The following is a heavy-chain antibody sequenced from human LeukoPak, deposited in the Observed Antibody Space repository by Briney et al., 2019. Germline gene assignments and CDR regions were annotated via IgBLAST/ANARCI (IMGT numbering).Heavy chain of an antibody. J-gene: IGHJ4*02. D-gene: IGHD5-18*01. V-gene: IGHV3-48*03. CDR1: GFAFSSYE. CDR3: TKGTIWLPFDY. Sequence: HPGESLRLSCAASGFAFSSYEMNWVRQAPGKGLEWVSYISSSGSTIYYADSVKGRFTISRDNSKNTLYLQMNSLRAEDTAVYYCTKGTIWLPFDYWGQGTLVTVSS. CDR2: ISSSGSTI.